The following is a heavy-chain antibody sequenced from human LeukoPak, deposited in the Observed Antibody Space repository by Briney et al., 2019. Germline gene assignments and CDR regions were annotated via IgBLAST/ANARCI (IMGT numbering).Heavy chain of an antibody. V-gene: IGHV5-51*01. CDR3: ARVPRYYDFWSGYYAGTWNFDY. CDR2: IYPGDSDT. CDR1: EYSFTRYW. Sequence: GESLKISCKGSEYSFTRYWIGWVRQMPGKGLEWMGIIYPGDSDTRYSPSFQGQVTISVDKSISTAYLQWTSLKASDTAMYYCARVPRYYDFWSGYYAGTWNFDYWGQGTLVTVSS. J-gene: IGHJ4*02. D-gene: IGHD3-3*01.